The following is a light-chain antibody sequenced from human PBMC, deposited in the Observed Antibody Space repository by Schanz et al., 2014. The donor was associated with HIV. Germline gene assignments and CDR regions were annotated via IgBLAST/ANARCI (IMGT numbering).Light chain of an antibody. CDR3: QHFDSLPIT. V-gene: IGKV1-33*01. CDR1: QSISSW. Sequence: DIQMTQSPSSLSASVGDRVTITCRASQSISSWLAWYQQKPGKAPKLLIYDASNLETGVPSRFSGGGSGTDFTFPITSLQPEDYATYFCQHFDSLPITFGQGTRLEIK. J-gene: IGKJ5*01. CDR2: DAS.